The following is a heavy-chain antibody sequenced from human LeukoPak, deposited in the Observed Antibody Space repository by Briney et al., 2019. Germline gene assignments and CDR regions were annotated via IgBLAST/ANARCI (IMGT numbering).Heavy chain of an antibody. CDR3: AKMWIQLWDDGLH. J-gene: IGHJ4*02. CDR1: GSTFSSYG. Sequence: GGSLRLSCAASGSTFSSYGMHWVRQAPGKGLEWVAFIRYDGSNKYYADSVKGRFTISRDNSKNTLYLQMNSLRAEDTAVYYCAKMWIQLWDDGLHWGQGTLVTVSS. CDR2: IRYDGSNK. D-gene: IGHD5-18*01. V-gene: IGHV3-30*02.